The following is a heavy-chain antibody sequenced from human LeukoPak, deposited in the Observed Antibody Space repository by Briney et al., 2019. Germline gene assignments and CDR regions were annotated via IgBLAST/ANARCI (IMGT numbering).Heavy chain of an antibody. CDR3: ARGPPWYFDL. CDR2: INGDGSST. V-gene: IGHV3-74*01. CDR1: GFTFSSYW. Sequence: GGSLRLSCAASGFTFSSYWMHWVRQAPGKGLVWVSRINGDGSSTAYADSVKGRFTISRDNAKNTLYLQMNSLTAEDTAVYYCARGPPWYFDLWGRGTLVTVSS. J-gene: IGHJ2*01. D-gene: IGHD6-25*01.